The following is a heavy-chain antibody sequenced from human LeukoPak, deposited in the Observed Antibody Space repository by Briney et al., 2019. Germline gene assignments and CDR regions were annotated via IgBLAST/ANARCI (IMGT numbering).Heavy chain of an antibody. CDR2: IKQDGSEK. CDR1: GFTFSSYW. D-gene: IGHD1-26*01. CDR3: ARRDKWELLSYYFDY. Sequence: GGSLRLSCAASGFTFSSYWMSWVRQAPGKGLEWVTNIKQDGSEKYYVDSVKGRFTISRDNAKNSLYLQMNSLRAEDTAVYYCARRDKWELLSYYFDYRGQGTLVTVSS. V-gene: IGHV3-7*01. J-gene: IGHJ4*02.